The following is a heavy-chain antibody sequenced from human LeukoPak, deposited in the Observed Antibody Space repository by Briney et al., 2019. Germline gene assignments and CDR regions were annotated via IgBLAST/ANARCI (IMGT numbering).Heavy chain of an antibody. J-gene: IGHJ4*02. D-gene: IGHD5-18*01. CDR2: IYYSGST. CDR3: ARESLQSATALGFY. CDR1: GGSISSSSYY. Sequence: SDTLSLTCTVSGGSISSSSYYWGWIRQPPGKGLEWIGSIYYSGSTYYNPSLKSRVTISVDTSKNQFSLKLSSVTAADTAVYYCARESLQSATALGFYWGQGTLVTVSS. V-gene: IGHV4-39*07.